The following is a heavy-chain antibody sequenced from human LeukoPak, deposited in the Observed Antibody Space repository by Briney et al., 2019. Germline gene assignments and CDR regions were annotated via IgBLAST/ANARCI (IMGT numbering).Heavy chain of an antibody. V-gene: IGHV4-39*01. CDR2: IHYTGST. CDR3: ARYWGPYDNSGAYFDY. D-gene: IGHD3-22*01. CDR1: GDSISSSSYY. J-gene: IGHJ4*02. Sequence: SETLSLTCTVSGDSISSSSYYWVWLRQPPGKGLEWIATIHYTGSTYYNPSLKSLVNICVDTSKNQVSLKLSSLTAADTAMYYCARYWGPYDNSGAYFDYWGQGTLVTVSS.